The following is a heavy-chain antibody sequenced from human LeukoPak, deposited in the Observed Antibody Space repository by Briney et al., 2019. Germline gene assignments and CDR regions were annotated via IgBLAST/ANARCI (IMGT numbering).Heavy chain of an antibody. V-gene: IGHV1-2*02. CDR2: INPNSGGT. Sequence: ASVKVSCKASGYTFTGYYMLWVRQSPGQGPEWMGWINPNSGGTNYAQKFHGRVTMTRDTSISTAYMELSRLRSDDTAVYYCARGGYYGMDVWGQGTTVTVSS. CDR3: ARGGYYGMDV. J-gene: IGHJ6*02. CDR1: GYTFTGYY.